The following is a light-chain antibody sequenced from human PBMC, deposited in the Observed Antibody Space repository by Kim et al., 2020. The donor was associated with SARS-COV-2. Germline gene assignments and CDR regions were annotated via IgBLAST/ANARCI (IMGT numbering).Light chain of an antibody. CDR3: QSYDSSLSGWV. CDR2: TNT. V-gene: IGLV1-40*03. Sequence: QGVTISCTGSSSNVGADYDVHWYQQFPGTAPKLLIYTNTNRPSGVPDRFSGSKSGASASLAITGLQAEDEADYYCQSYDSSLSGWVFGGGTQLTVL. CDR1: SSNVGADYD. J-gene: IGLJ3*02.